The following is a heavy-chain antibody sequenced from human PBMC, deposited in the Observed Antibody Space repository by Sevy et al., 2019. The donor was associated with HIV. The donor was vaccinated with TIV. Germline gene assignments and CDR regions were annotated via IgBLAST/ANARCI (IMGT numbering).Heavy chain of an antibody. D-gene: IGHD4-17*01. CDR3: AKDNYYGGNSGYYYYYYMDV. CDR1: GFTFSSYG. Sequence: GGSLRLSCAASGFTFSSYGMHWVRQAPGKGLEWVAFIRYDGSNKYYADSVKGRFTISRDNSKNTLYLQMNSLRAEDTAVYYCAKDNYYGGNSGYYYYYYMDVWGKGTTVTVSS. CDR2: IRYDGSNK. V-gene: IGHV3-30*02. J-gene: IGHJ6*03.